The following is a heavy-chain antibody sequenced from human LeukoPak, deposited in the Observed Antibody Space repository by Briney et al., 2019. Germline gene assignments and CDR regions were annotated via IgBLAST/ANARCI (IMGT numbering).Heavy chain of an antibody. D-gene: IGHD7-27*01. J-gene: IGHJ4*02. CDR1: GFTFTNYW. V-gene: IGHV3-7*01. CDR3: ARDKVTGASYFDY. CDR2: IKQDGSEM. Sequence: GGSLRLXCAASGFTFTNYWMSWVRQTPGEAPEWVANIKQDGSEMYYLDSVKGRFTISRDNAKNSLYLQMNSLRGDDTAIYYCARDKVTGASYFDYWGQGTLVTVSS.